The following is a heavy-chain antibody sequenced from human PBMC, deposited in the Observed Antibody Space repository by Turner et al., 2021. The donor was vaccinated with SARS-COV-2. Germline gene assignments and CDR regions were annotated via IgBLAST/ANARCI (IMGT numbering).Heavy chain of an antibody. Sequence: EVQLVESGGGLVKPGGSLRLSCAASGFTFSSYSMNWVRQAPGKGLGWVSSISSSSSYIYYADSVKGRFTISRDNAKNSLYLQMNSLRAEDTAVYYCARSPTAPGYYYDSSGYYTPYYFDYWGQGALVTVSS. CDR3: ARSPTAPGYYYDSSGYYTPYYFDY. CDR2: ISSSSSYI. D-gene: IGHD3-22*01. V-gene: IGHV3-21*01. CDR1: GFTFSSYS. J-gene: IGHJ4*02.